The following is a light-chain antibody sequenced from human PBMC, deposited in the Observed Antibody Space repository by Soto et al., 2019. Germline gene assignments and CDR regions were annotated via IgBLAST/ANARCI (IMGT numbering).Light chain of an antibody. Sequence: QSVLTQPASVSGSPRQSITISCTGTSSDVGSYNLVSWYQQHPGKAPKLMIYEGSKRPSGVSNRFSGSKSGNTASLTISGLQAEDEADYYCCSYAGTVYVFGTGTKVTVL. J-gene: IGLJ1*01. V-gene: IGLV2-23*01. CDR3: CSYAGTVYV. CDR2: EGS. CDR1: SSDVGSYNL.